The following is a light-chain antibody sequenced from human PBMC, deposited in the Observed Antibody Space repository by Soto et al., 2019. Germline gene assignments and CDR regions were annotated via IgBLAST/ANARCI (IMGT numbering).Light chain of an antibody. J-gene: IGKJ4*01. CDR1: QSVSSY. CDR2: DAS. CDR3: QQRSNWPPIT. V-gene: IGKV3-11*01. Sequence: EIVLTQSPATLSLSPGERATLSCRASQSVSSYLAWYQQKPGQAPRLLIYDASNRATGIPARFSGSGSETDFTRTISSLEPEDFAVYYCQQRSNWPPITFGGGTKVEIK.